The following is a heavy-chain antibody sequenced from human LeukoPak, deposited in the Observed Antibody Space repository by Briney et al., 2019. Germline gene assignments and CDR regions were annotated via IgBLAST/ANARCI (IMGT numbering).Heavy chain of an antibody. CDR1: GFTFSSYA. D-gene: IGHD5-18*01. CDR3: AKVNVGGVSSGADFDY. V-gene: IGHV3-23*01. J-gene: IGHJ4*02. CDR2: ISGSGGST. Sequence: GGSLRPSCAASGFTFSSYAMSWVRQAPGKGLEWVSAISGSGGSTYYADSVKGRFTISRDNSKNTLYLQMNSLRAEDTAVYYCAKVNVGGVSSGADFDYWGQGTLVTVSS.